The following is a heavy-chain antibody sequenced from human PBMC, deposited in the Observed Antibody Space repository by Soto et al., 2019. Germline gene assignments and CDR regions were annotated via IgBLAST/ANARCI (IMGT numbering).Heavy chain of an antibody. Sequence: PGGSLRLPCAASGFTFSGYAMSWVRHAPGKGLEWVSAISGSGGSTYYADSVKGRFTISRDNSKNTLYLQMNSLRAEDTAVYYCAKDRPPNYDPWSGYSFDYWGQGTLVTVSS. D-gene: IGHD3-3*01. CDR3: AKDRPPNYDPWSGYSFDY. CDR1: GFTFSGYA. CDR2: ISGSGGST. J-gene: IGHJ4*02. V-gene: IGHV3-23*01.